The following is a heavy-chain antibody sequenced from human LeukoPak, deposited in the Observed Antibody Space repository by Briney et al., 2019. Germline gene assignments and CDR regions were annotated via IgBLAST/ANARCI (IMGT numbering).Heavy chain of an antibody. D-gene: IGHD2-8*01. CDR1: GYTFTSNY. J-gene: IGHJ6*03. CDR3: ARDRMVYAILGAYYYYYMDV. V-gene: IGHV1-46*01. CDR2: ISPSGGST. Sequence: GASVKVSCKAFGYTFTSNYMHWVRQAPGQGPEWMGVISPSGGSTTYAQKFQGRVTLTRDTSTSTAYMELRSLRSDDTAVYYCARDRMVYAILGAYYYYYMDVWGKGTTVTVSS.